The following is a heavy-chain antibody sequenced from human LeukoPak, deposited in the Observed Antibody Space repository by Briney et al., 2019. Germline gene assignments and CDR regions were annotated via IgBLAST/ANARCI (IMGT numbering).Heavy chain of an antibody. D-gene: IGHD2-2*01. V-gene: IGHV4-39*01. J-gene: IGHJ3*02. CDR3: AGTLDCSSTSCPKGGAFDI. CDR2: IYYSGST. Sequence: SETLSLTCTVSGGSISSSSYYWGWIRQPPGKGLGWIGSIYYSGSTYYNPSLKSRVTISVDTSKNQFSLKLSSVTAADTAVYYCAGTLDCSSTSCPKGGAFDIWGQGTMVTVSS. CDR1: GGSISSSSYY.